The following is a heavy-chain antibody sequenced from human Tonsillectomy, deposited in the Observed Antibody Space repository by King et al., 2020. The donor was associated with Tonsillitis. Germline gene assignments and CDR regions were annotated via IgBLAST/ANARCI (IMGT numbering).Heavy chain of an antibody. J-gene: IGHJ3*02. D-gene: IGHD3-3*01. CDR3: ARDPVRWGSEGFDAFDI. Sequence: VQLQESGPGLVKPSETLSLTCTVSGGSISSYYWSWIRQPPGKGLEWIGYIYNSESTKYNPSLKSRVTISVDTSKNQLSLKLSSVTAADTAVYYCARDPVRWGSEGFDAFDIWGQGTLVSVSS. V-gene: IGHV4-59*01. CDR1: GGSISSYY. CDR2: IYNSEST.